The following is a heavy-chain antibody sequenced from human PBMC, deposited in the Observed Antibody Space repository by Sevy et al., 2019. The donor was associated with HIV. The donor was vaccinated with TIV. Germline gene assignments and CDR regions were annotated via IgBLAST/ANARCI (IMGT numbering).Heavy chain of an antibody. D-gene: IGHD2-2*01. Sequence: GGSLRLSCAASGFTFSSYSMNWVRQAPGKGLEWVSYISSSSTIYYEDSVKGRFTTARDNAKNSLYLQMNSLKDDDTAVYYCAREGLESIRYQLLAYYYYGMDVWGQGTTVTVSS. CDR3: AREGLESIRYQLLAYYYYGMDV. J-gene: IGHJ6*02. CDR1: GFTFSSYS. V-gene: IGHV3-48*02. CDR2: ISSSSTI.